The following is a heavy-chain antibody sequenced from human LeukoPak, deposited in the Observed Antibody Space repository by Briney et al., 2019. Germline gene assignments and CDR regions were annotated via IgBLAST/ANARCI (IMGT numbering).Heavy chain of an antibody. CDR3: ARNHYYDILTGSVTYGMDV. D-gene: IGHD3-9*01. CDR2: IIPIFGTA. CDR1: GYTFTSYG. V-gene: IGHV1-69*13. J-gene: IGHJ6*02. Sequence: GASVKVSCKASGYTFTSYGISWVRQAPGQGLEWMGGIIPIFGTANYAQKFQGRVTITADESTSTAYMELSSLRSEDTAVYYCARNHYYDILTGSVTYGMDVWGQGTTVTVSS.